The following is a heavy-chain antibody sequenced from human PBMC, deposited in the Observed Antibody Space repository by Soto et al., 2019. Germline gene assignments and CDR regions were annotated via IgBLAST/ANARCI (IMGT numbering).Heavy chain of an antibody. Sequence: GESLKISCKGSGYSFTSYWISWVRQMPGKGLEWMGRIDPSDSYTNYSPSFQGHVTISADKSISTAYLQWSSLKASDTAMYYCARQGIAAAGTIRYYYYGMNVWGQGTTVTVSS. J-gene: IGHJ6*02. V-gene: IGHV5-10-1*01. CDR3: ARQGIAAAGTIRYYYYGMNV. CDR2: IDPSDSYT. CDR1: GYSFTSYW. D-gene: IGHD6-13*01.